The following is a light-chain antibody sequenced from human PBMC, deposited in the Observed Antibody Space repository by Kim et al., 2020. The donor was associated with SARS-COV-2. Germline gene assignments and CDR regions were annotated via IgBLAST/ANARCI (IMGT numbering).Light chain of an antibody. V-gene: IGLV3-1*01. CDR1: KLGEKY. J-gene: IGLJ2*01. CDR3: QAWDSGTVV. Sequence: YELTQPPSVSVSPGQTVTITCSGDKLGEKYSCWYQQKSGQSPVLVIYQDFKRPSGIPERFSGSNFGNTATLTISGTQAVDEADYYCQAWDSGTVVFGGGTKVTVL. CDR2: QDF.